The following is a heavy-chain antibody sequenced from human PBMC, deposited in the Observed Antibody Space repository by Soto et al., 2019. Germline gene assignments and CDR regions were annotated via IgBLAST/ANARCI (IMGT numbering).Heavy chain of an antibody. Sequence: QVQLQESGPGLVKPSQTLSVTCTVSGGSISSGGYYWSWIRQHPWKGLEWIGYISYSGSTYYNSSLKSRVIISVDTSKNHFSLKLTSVTAADTAVYYIATEGAAPKGSSSWPDDAIHIWGQGKMVTVSS. D-gene: IGHD6-13*01. CDR3: ATEGAAPKGSSSWPDDAIHI. CDR2: ISYSGST. CDR1: GGSISSGGYY. V-gene: IGHV4-31*03. J-gene: IGHJ3*02.